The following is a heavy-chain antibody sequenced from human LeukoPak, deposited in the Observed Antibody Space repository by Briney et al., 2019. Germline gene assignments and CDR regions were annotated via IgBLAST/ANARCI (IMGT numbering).Heavy chain of an antibody. CDR1: GFTVSSNY. CDR3: ARGYPDYYDSRGYYPYLIQDY. J-gene: IGHJ4*02. Sequence: GGSLRLSCAASGFTVSSNYMSWVRQAPGKGLEWVSVIYSGGSTYYADSVKGRFTISRDNSKNTLYLQMNSLRAEDTAVYYCARGYPDYYDSRGYYPYLIQDYWGQGTLVTVSS. D-gene: IGHD3-22*01. V-gene: IGHV3-53*01. CDR2: IYSGGST.